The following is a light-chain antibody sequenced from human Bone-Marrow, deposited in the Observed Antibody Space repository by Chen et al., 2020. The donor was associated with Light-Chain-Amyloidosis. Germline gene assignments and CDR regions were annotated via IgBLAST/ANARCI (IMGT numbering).Light chain of an antibody. Sequence: DIQMTQSPSSLSASVGDRVTITCRASQTISSYLNWYQQKPGKAPKLLIYAASTLQSGVPSRFSGSGFGTDFTLTISSLQPEDFATYYCQQSDSTPLTFGGGIQVEIK. CDR2: AAS. V-gene: IGKV1-39*01. CDR3: QQSDSTPLT. J-gene: IGKJ4*01. CDR1: QTISSY.